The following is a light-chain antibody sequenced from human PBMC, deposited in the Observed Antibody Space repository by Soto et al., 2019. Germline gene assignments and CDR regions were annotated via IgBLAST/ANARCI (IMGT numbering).Light chain of an antibody. V-gene: IGKV3-20*01. CDR1: QSLSTDD. J-gene: IGKJ2*02. CDR3: QKYDNLPCT. Sequence: EFVLTQSPATLSLSPGERATLSCRASQSLSTDDFAWYQQKPGQPPRLLIYSTSRRISGVPDRFSASGSGTDFTLTISRLEPEDFVVYYCQKYDNLPCTFGQGTKLEIK. CDR2: STS.